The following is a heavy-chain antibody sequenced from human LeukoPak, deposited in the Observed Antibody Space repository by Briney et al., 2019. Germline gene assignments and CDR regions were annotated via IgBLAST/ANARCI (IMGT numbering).Heavy chain of an antibody. V-gene: IGHV4-39*01. Sequence: SETLSLTCTVSGGSISSSSYYWGWIRQPPGKGLKWIGSIYYSGSTYYNPSLKSRVTISVDTSKNQFSLKLSSVTAADTAVYYCARHSYSSSSTPFDYWGQGTLVTVSS. J-gene: IGHJ4*02. CDR3: ARHSYSSSSTPFDY. CDR2: IYYSGST. D-gene: IGHD6-6*01. CDR1: GGSISSSSYY.